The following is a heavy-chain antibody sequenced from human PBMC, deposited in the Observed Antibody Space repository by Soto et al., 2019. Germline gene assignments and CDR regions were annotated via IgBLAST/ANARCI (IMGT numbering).Heavy chain of an antibody. D-gene: IGHD4-17*01. Sequence: EVQLVESGGGLVQPGGSLRLSCAASGFTFSSYWMHWVRQAPGKGLVWVSRIKSDGSDTSYADSVKGRFTISRDNAKNTLYLPMNSLRAEHTSVYYCVRVAYGDLGGWGQGTLVTVSS. CDR2: IKSDGSDT. CDR1: GFTFSSYW. J-gene: IGHJ4*02. CDR3: VRVAYGDLGG. V-gene: IGHV3-74*01.